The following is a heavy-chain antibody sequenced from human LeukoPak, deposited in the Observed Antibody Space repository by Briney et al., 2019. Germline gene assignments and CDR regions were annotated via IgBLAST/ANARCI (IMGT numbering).Heavy chain of an antibody. J-gene: IGHJ6*03. V-gene: IGHV3-7*01. CDR3: AGEVAAPYYYYYYMDV. D-gene: IGHD6-6*01. CDR2: IKQDGGEK. CDR1: GFTFSSYW. Sequence: GGSLRLSCAASGFTFSSYWMSWVRQAPGKGLEWVANIKQDGGEKYYVDSVKGRFTISRDNAKNSLFLHMNSLRAEDTAVYYCAGEVAAPYYYYYYMDVWGKGTTVTVSS.